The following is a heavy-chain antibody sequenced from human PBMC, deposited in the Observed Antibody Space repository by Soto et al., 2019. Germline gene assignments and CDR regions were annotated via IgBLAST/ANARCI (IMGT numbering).Heavy chain of an antibody. D-gene: IGHD2-15*01. CDR3: AREGTTLDY. V-gene: IGHV3-9*01. Sequence: EVQLVESGGGLVQPGRSLRLSCAASGFTFDDYAMHWVRQGPGKGLEWVSGISWNGGRTGYADSVKGRFTISRDNAKKSLYLQMNSLRTEDTALYYCAREGTTLDYWGQGTLVTVSS. J-gene: IGHJ4*02. CDR1: GFTFDDYA. CDR2: ISWNGGRT.